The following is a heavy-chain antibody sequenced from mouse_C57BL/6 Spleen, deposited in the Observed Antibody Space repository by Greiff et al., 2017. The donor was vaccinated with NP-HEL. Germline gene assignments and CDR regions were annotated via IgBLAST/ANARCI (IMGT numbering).Heavy chain of an antibody. D-gene: IGHD2-1*01. J-gene: IGHJ3*01. Sequence: QVQLQQPGAELVRPGTSVKLSCKASGYTFTSYWMHWVKQRPGQGLEWIGVIDPSDSYTNYNQKFKGKATLTVDPSSSTAYMQLSSLTSEDSAVYYCARGEGNYDWFAYWGQGTLVTVSA. V-gene: IGHV1-59*01. CDR3: ARGEGNYDWFAY. CDR1: GYTFTSYW. CDR2: IDPSDSYT.